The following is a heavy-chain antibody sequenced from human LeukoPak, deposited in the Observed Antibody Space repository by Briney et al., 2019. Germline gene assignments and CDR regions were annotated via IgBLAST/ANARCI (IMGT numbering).Heavy chain of an antibody. V-gene: IGHV3-23*01. CDR1: GFTFSSYA. CDR2: ISGSGGST. Sequence: GGSLRLSCAASGFTFSSYAMSWVRQAPGKGLEWVSAISGSGGSTYYADSVKGRFTISRDNSKNTLYPQMNSLRVEDTAVYYCATEGSVNYYYDISGYYNHWGQGTLVTVSS. CDR3: ATEGSVNYYYDISGYYNH. J-gene: IGHJ4*02. D-gene: IGHD3-22*01.